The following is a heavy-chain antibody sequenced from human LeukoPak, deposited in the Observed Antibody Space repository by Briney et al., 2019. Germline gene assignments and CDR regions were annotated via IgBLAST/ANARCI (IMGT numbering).Heavy chain of an antibody. Sequence: ASVKVSCKASGYTFTSYGISWVRQATGQGLEWMGWMYPNSGNTGYAQKFQGRVTITRNTSISTAYMELSSLRSEDTAVYYCARASVGSGWYYYYYMDVWGKGTTVTVSS. D-gene: IGHD6-19*01. V-gene: IGHV1-8*03. CDR1: GYTFTSYG. CDR3: ARASVGSGWYYYYYMDV. J-gene: IGHJ6*03. CDR2: MYPNSGNT.